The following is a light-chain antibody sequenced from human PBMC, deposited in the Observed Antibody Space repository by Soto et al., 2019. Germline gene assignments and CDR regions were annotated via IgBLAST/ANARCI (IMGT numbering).Light chain of an antibody. J-gene: IGLJ3*02. CDR2: DVN. CDR3: CSYAGGNWV. V-gene: IGLV2-11*01. CDR1: TSDVGGYNF. Sequence: QSALTQPRSVSGSPGQSVTISCTGTTSDVGGYNFVSWYQQHPGKAPKLMIYDVNNRPSGVPDRFSGSKSGNTASLTISGLQAEDEADYYCCSYAGGNWVFGGGTKLTVL.